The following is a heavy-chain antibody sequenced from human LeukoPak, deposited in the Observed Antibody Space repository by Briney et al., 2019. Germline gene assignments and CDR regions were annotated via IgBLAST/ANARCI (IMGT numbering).Heavy chain of an antibody. CDR1: GYTFTGYY. CDR3: ARGDIAARRMYYMDV. Sequence: ASVKVSCKASGYTFTGYYMHWVRQAPGQGLEWMGWINPNSGGTNYAQKFQGRVTITRNTSISTAYMELSSLRSEDTAVYYCARGDIAARRMYYMDVWGKGTTVTVSS. V-gene: IGHV1-2*02. D-gene: IGHD6-6*01. J-gene: IGHJ6*03. CDR2: INPNSGGT.